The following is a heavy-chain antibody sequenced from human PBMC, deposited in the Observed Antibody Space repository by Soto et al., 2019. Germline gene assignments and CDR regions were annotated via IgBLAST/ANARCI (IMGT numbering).Heavy chain of an antibody. CDR2: IYYSGST. CDR3: GRGGYSDFWGARSRQFDP. CDR1: GGSVSSGSYY. D-gene: IGHD3-3*01. V-gene: IGHV4-61*01. Sequence: PSETLSLTCTVSGGSVSSGSYYWSWIRQPPGKGLEWIGYIYYSGSTNYNPSLKSRVTISVDTSKNQFSLKLSSVTAADTAVYYCGRGGYSDFWGARSRQFDPWGQGTMVTVSS. J-gene: IGHJ5*02.